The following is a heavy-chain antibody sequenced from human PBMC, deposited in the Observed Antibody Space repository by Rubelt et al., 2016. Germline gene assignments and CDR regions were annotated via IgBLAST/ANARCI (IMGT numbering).Heavy chain of an antibody. V-gene: IGHV1-3*01. CDR1: GYTFTNDE. Sequence: QVQLVQSGAEVKKPGASVKVSCKASGYTFTNDEINWVRQAPGQGLEWMGWISAANDNTRYTEKFQGRITITKDTASGTAYMDLSSLTYEDTAVYYCARDEDVWGQGTTVTVSS. CDR2: ISAANDNT. J-gene: IGHJ6*02. CDR3: ARDEDV.